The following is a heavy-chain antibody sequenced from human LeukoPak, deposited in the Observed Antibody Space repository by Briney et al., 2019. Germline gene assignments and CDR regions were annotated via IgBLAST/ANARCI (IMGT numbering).Heavy chain of an antibody. CDR1: GFTFSTSA. J-gene: IGHJ4*02. CDR3: AKSYRSGWYVFDY. CDR2: ISAGGST. V-gene: IGHV3-23*01. D-gene: IGHD6-19*01. Sequence: PGGSLRLSCAATGFTFSTSAMSWVRQAPGKGLEWVSTISAGGSTNYADSVKGRFTISRDNSNSTLFLQLNSLRADDTAVYHCAKSYRSGWYVFDYWGQGTRVTVST.